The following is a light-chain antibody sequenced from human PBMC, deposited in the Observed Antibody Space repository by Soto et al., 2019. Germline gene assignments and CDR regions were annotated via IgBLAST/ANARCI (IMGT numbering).Light chain of an antibody. Sequence: ENVLTQSPGTLSLSPGERATLSCSASQSVSSSYLAWYQQKPGQAPRLLIYDTSNRVTGIPARFSGSGSGTDFTLTIARLEPGDFAVYYCQQYSSALLTFGGGTKVDI. CDR2: DTS. V-gene: IGKV3-20*01. CDR1: QSVSSSY. CDR3: QQYSSALLT. J-gene: IGKJ4*01.